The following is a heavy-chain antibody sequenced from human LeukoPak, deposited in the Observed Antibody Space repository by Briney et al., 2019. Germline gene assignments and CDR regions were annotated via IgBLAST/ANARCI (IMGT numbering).Heavy chain of an antibody. CDR1: EFSVGSNY. D-gene: IGHD3-22*01. V-gene: IGHV3-53*01. J-gene: IGHJ4*02. CDR2: IYSGGST. Sequence: PGGSLRLSCAASEFSVGSNYMTWVRQAPGRGLEWVSVIYSGGSTYYADSVKGRFTISRDNSKNTLYLQMNSLRAEDTAVYYCASLHYYDSSGYDYWGQGTLVTVSS. CDR3: ASLHYYDSSGYDY.